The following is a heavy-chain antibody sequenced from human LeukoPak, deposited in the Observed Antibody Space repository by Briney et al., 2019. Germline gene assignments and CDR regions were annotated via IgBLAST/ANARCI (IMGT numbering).Heavy chain of an antibody. CDR3: ARAGYLAALWYFDL. CDR2: IYYSGST. J-gene: IGHJ2*01. V-gene: IGHV4-59*01. D-gene: IGHD6-6*01. CDR1: GGSISSYY. Sequence: TSETLSLTCTVSGGSISSYYWSWIRQPPGKGLEWIGYIYYSGSTNYNPSLKSRVTISVDTSKNQFSLKLSSVTAADTAVYYCARAGYLAALWYFDLWGRGTLVTVSS.